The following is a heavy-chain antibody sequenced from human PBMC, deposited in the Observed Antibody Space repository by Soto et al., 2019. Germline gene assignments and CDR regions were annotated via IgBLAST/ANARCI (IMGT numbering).Heavy chain of an antibody. J-gene: IGHJ6*02. V-gene: IGHV2-5*02. CDR2: IYWDDIK. Sequence: SGPTLVNPTQTLTLTCTFSGFSLSTSGVGVGWIRQPPGKALEWLALIYWDDIKRYSPSLKTRITITKDTSKNQVVLTMTNMDPMDTATYYCAHRRLDTISLYGMDVWGQGTTVTVSS. CDR3: AHRRLDTISLYGMDV. CDR1: GFSLSTSGVG. D-gene: IGHD5-12*01.